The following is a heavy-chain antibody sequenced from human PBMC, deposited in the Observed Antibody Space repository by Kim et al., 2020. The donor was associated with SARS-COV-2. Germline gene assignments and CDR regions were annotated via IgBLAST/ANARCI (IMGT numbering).Heavy chain of an antibody. J-gene: IGHJ4*02. CDR3: ARASGYDWFDY. Sequence: TRYSPSCQGQVTTSAETSISTAYLQWSSLKAADTAMYYCARASGYDWFDYWGQGTLVTVST. V-gene: IGHV5-51*01. D-gene: IGHD5-12*01. CDR2: T.